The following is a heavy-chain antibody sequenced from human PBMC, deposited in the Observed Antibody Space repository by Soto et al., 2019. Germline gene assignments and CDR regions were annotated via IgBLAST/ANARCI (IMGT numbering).Heavy chain of an antibody. J-gene: IGHJ4*02. D-gene: IGHD6-25*01. CDR3: ARMWSGYNSH. CDR1: GGSISSNTW. CDR2: IYHSGTT. Sequence: SETLSLTCTVSGGSISSNTWWDWVRQPPGKGLEWIGEIYHSGTTNYHPSLQSRVTLSIDKSKSQFSLELNSVTAADTAVYYCARMWSGYNSHWGPGTLVTVSS. V-gene: IGHV4-4*02.